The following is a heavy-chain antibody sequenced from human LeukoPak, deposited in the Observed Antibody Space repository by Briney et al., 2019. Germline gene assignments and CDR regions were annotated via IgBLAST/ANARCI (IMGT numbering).Heavy chain of an antibody. CDR2: ISTSGDRT. V-gene: IGHV3-23*01. J-gene: IGHJ4*02. CDR3: ARSAVGTSCCTAVDY. CDR1: GFTFSTCA. D-gene: IGHD1-26*01. Sequence: GGSLRLSCAASGFTFSTCAMTWVRQAPGKGLEWVSGISTSGDRTYYADSVKGRFTISRDNSKNTLYLQMSSLRAEDTAEYYCARSAVGTSCCTAVDYWGQGTLVTVSS.